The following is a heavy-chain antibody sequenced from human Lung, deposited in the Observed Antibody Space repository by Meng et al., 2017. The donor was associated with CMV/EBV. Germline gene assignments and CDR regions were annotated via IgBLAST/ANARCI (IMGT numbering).Heavy chain of an antibody. V-gene: IGHV1-18*01. CDR3: ARGYCSSPSCYQVYSFDN. Sequence: AXVXVSXXASGYSFTTYGISWVRQAPGQGLEWMGWISPYNGRTNYAQRLHGRVTMTTDTSTSTVHMEVRSLRSDDTAVDFCARGYCSSPSCYQVYSFDNWGQGTXVTVSS. CDR1: GYSFTTYG. D-gene: IGHD2-2*01. CDR2: ISPYNGRT. J-gene: IGHJ4*02.